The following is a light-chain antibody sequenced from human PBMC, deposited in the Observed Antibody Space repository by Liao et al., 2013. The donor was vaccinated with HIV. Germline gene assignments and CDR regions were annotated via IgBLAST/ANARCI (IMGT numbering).Light chain of an antibody. J-gene: IGLJ2*01. CDR1: KLGNRY. Sequence: SYELTQAPSVSVSPGQTASITCSGDKLGNRYTCWYQQKSGQSPVLVIYEDTKRPAGIPERFSGSNSGNTATLTISGTQPLDEADYYCQTWHISTLILGGGTKLTVL. V-gene: IGLV3-1*01. CDR3: QTWHISTLI. CDR2: EDT.